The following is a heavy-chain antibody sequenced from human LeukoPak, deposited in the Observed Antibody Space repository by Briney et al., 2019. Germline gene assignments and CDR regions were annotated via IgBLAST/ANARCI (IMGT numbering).Heavy chain of an antibody. V-gene: IGHV3-30*18. CDR3: AKEEVGYCSGGSCYSFNY. CDR2: ISYDGSDK. D-gene: IGHD2-15*01. CDR1: GFTFSSYG. J-gene: IGHJ4*02. Sequence: PGGSLRLSCAASGFTFSSYGIHWVRQAPGKGLEWVAAISYDGSDKYNSDSVKGRFTISRDNSKNTLNLQMNSLRPEDTAVYYCAKEEVGYCSGGSCYSFNYWGQGTLVTVSS.